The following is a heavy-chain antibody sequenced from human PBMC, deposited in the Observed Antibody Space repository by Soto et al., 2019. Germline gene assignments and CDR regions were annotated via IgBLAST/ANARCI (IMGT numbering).Heavy chain of an antibody. CDR3: ARGGYCSGGSCDYWFDP. CDR1: GGSISSYY. V-gene: IGHV4-59*01. CDR2: IYYSGST. D-gene: IGHD2-15*01. J-gene: IGHJ5*02. Sequence: QVQLQESGPGLVKPSETLSLTCTVSGGSISSYYWSWIRQPPGKGLEWIGYIYYSGSTNYNPSLKSRGPISLDTSKNQFSLKLSSVTAADTAVYYWARGGYCSGGSCDYWFDPWGQGTLVTVSS.